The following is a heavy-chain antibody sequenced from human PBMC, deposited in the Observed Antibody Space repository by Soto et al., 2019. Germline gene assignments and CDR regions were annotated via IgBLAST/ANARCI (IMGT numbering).Heavy chain of an antibody. CDR1: EFNVANGH. V-gene: IGHV3-53*01. CDR2: IFGDGNT. CDR3: AGDWNGDKYFDY. D-gene: IGHD4-17*01. J-gene: IGHJ4*02. Sequence: QPGGSLRLSCVASEFNVANGHMNWVRQAPGRVLEWVSVIFGDGNTRSGDSVKGRFTISRDTSKNTVYLQMNSLRAEDTAVYYCAGDWNGDKYFDYWGQVTLVTVYS.